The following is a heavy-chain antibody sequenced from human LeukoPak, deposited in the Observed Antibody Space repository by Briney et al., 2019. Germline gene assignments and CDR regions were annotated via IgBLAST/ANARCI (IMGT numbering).Heavy chain of an antibody. CDR2: ISYDGSNK. CDR1: GFTFSSYA. V-gene: IGHV3-30-3*01. CDR3: ARDRVVRGKLDY. Sequence: PGRSLRLSCAASGFTFSSYAMHWVRQAPGKGLEWVAVISYDGSNKYYADSVKGRFTISRDNSKNTLYLQMNSLRAEDTAVYYCARDRVVRGKLDYWGQGTLVTVSS. J-gene: IGHJ4*02. D-gene: IGHD3-10*01.